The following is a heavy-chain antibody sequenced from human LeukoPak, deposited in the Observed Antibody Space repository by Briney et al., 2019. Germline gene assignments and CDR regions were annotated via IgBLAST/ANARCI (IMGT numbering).Heavy chain of an antibody. CDR3: ARGIGYCSGGSCSYYYMDV. J-gene: IGHJ6*03. CDR2: IYTSGST. CDR1: GGSISSGSYY. D-gene: IGHD2-15*01. Sequence: PSQTLSLTCTVSGGSISSGSYYWSWIRQPAGKGLEWIGRIYTSGSTNYNPALKIRVTISVDTSKNQFSLQLSSVTAADTAVYYCARGIGYCSGGSCSYYYMDVWGKGTTVTVSS. V-gene: IGHV4-61*02.